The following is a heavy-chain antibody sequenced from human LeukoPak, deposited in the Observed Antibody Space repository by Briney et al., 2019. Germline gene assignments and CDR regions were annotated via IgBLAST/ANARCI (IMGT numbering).Heavy chain of an antibody. CDR2: ISGSSSYI. V-gene: IGHV3-21*06. D-gene: IGHD2-2*01. CDR3: ARSDQGPEE. Sequence: PGGSLRPSCATSGFIFSKYNMNWVRQAPGKGLEWVSFISGSSSYIYYTDSVKGRFTISRDNAKNSLYLQITSLRGDDTALYYCARSDQGPEEWGQGTLVTVSS. J-gene: IGHJ4*02. CDR1: GFIFSKYN.